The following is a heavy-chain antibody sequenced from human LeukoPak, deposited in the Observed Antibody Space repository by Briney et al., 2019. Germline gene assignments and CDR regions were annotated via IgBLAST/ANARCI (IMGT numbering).Heavy chain of an antibody. CDR2: IYYSGIT. CDR3: ASLPSNDAFDV. V-gene: IGHV4-39*01. J-gene: IGHJ3*01. CDR1: GESISSSNYY. Sequence: SETLSLTCTVSGESISSSNYYWGWIRQPPGKGLEWIASIYYSGITYYNPSLKGRVTISVDTPKNQFSLKLNSVTAADTAVYYCASLPSNDAFDVWGRGTMITVSS.